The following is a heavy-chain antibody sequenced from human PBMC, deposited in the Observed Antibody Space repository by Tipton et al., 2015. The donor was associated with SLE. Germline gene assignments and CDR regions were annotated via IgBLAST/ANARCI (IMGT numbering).Heavy chain of an antibody. CDR1: GGSISSYY. CDR3: ARGGGLDDCWSGYYQYYFDY. CDR2: IYYSGST. Sequence: LRLSCTVSGGSISSYYWSWIRQHPGKGVEWFGYIYYSGSTTYNPSLKSRVTISADTSKNQFSLKLSSVTAADTAVYYCARGGGLDDCWSGYYQYYFDYWGQETLVTVSS. D-gene: IGHD3-3*01. J-gene: IGHJ4*02. V-gene: IGHV4-59*01.